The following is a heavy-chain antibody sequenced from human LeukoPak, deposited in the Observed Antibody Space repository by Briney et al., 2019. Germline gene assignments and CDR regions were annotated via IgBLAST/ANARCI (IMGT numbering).Heavy chain of an antibody. Sequence: GGYLRLSCSASGLNFSSKLISGVRLAAGKEREGVENINPDGTTKLSVGAGTGRFTISRDNARNSLSLEMNSLRDEDTAVYYCARGDSSSGWWFDPWGQGTRVIVSS. V-gene: IGHV3-7*01. CDR2: INPDGTTK. CDR3: ARGDSSSGWWFDP. J-gene: IGHJ5*02. D-gene: IGHD6-13*01. CDR1: GLNFSSKL.